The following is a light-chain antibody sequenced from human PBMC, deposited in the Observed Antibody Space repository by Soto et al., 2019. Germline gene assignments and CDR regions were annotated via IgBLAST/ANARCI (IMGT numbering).Light chain of an antibody. CDR2: KSD. CDR3: AAWDDSLSSPV. V-gene: IGLV1-47*03. CDR1: SSNIGKNY. Sequence: QPVLAQPASASGTAGQRVTISCSGSSSNIGKNYVYWYQQFPGTAPKLLIYKSDLRPSGVPDRFSGSKSGTSASLAIGGLWSEDEADYYCAAWDDSLSSPVLGGGTKVTVL. J-gene: IGLJ2*01.